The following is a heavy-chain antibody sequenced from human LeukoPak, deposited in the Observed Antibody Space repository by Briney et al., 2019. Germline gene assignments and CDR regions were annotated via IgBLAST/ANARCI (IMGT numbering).Heavy chain of an antibody. CDR1: GGSFSGYY. V-gene: IGHV4-34*01. CDR3: ARLPIVVVPAAIYYYGMDV. J-gene: IGHJ6*02. Sequence: PSETLSLTCAVYGGSFSGYYWSWIRQPPGKGLEWIGEINHSGSTNYNPSLKSRVTISVDTSKNQFSLKLSSVTAADTAVYCCARLPIVVVPAAIYYYGMDVWGQGTTVTVSS. D-gene: IGHD2-2*01. CDR2: INHSGST.